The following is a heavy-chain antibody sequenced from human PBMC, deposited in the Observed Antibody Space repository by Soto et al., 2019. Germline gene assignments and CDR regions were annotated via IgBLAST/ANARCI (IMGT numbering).Heavy chain of an antibody. CDR1: GGSFSGYY. CDR3: ARERGRIHPYWGY. D-gene: IGHD5-18*01. CDR2: INHSGST. Sequence: QVQLQQWGAGLLKPSETLSLTCAVYGGSFSGYYWSWIRQPPGKGLEWIGEINHSGSTNYNPSLKSRVTISVDTSKDKCSLKLCSVTAAGTAVYYCARERGRIHPYWGYWGQGTTGT. V-gene: IGHV4-34*01. J-gene: IGHJ4*02.